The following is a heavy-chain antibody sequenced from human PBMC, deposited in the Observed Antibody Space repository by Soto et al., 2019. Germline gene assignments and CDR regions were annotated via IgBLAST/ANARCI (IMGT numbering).Heavy chain of an antibody. CDR2: ISSSSSYI. CDR3: ARVYCTNGVCSSNYYYYGMDV. V-gene: IGHV3-21*01. Sequence: GGSLRLSCAASGFTFSSYSMNWVRQAPGKGLEWVSSISSSSSYIYYADSVKGRFTISRDNAKNSLYLQMNSLRAEDTAVYYCARVYCTNGVCSSNYYYYGMDVWGQGTTVTVSS. J-gene: IGHJ6*02. D-gene: IGHD2-8*01. CDR1: GFTFSSYS.